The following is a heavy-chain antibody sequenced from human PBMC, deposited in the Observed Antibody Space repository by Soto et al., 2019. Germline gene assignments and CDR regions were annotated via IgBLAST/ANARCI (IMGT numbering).Heavy chain of an antibody. CDR3: AILSSSSGGYYYYYMDV. Sequence: GESLKISCKGSGYSFTSYWIGWVRQMPGKGLEWMGIIYPGDSDTRYSPSFQGQVTISADKSISTAYLQWSSLKASDTAMYYCAILSSSSGGYYYYYMDVWGKGTTVTVSS. CDR1: GYSFTSYW. D-gene: IGHD6-6*01. J-gene: IGHJ6*03. CDR2: IYPGDSDT. V-gene: IGHV5-51*01.